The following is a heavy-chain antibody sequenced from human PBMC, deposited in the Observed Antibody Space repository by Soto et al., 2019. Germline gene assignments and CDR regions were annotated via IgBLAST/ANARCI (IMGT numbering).Heavy chain of an antibody. CDR2: IIPIFGTA. D-gene: IGHD2-15*01. CDR3: ARQDTAALGYCSGGSCDC. Sequence: SVKVSCKASGGTFSSYAISWVRQAPGQGLEWMGGIIPIFGTANYAQKFQGRVTITADKSTSTAYMELSSLRSEDTAVYYCARQDTAALGYCSGGSCDCWGQGTLVTVSS. CDR1: GGTFSSYA. V-gene: IGHV1-69*06. J-gene: IGHJ4*02.